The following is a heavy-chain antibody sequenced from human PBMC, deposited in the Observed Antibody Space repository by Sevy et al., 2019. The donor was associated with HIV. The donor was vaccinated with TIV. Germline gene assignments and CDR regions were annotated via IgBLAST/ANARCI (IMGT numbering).Heavy chain of an antibody. J-gene: IGHJ3*02. CDR2: ISSSGSTI. V-gene: IGHV3-11*01. D-gene: IGHD3-22*01. CDR3: ARGYYDSSGYLDAFDI. CDR1: GFTFSDYY. Sequence: GGSLRLSCAASGFTFSDYYMSWIRQAPGKGLEWVSYISSSGSTIYYADSVKGRFTISRDNAKKSLSLQTNSLRAEDTAVYYCARGYYDSSGYLDAFDIWGQGTMVTVSS.